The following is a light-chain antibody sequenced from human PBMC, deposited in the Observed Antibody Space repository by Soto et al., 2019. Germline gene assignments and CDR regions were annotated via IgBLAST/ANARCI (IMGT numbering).Light chain of an antibody. CDR3: VLYMGSGISV. Sequence: QTVVTQEPSVSVSPGRTVTLTCGLSSGSVSTGYYPSWYQQTPGQAPRTLIYSTNTRSSGVPDRFSGSVLGNKAALTITGAQADDESDYYCVLYMGSGISVFGGGTKLTVL. V-gene: IGLV8-61*01. CDR2: STN. CDR1: SGSVSTGYY. J-gene: IGLJ3*02.